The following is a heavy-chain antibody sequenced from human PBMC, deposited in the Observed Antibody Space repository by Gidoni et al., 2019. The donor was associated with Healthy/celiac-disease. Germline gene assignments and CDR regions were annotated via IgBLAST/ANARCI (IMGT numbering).Heavy chain of an antibody. Sequence: QLQLQESGPGLVKPSETLSLPCTVSGGSISSISYYWGWIRQPPGKGLEWIGSIYYSGSTYYNPSLKSRVTISVDTSKNQFSLKLSSVTAADTAVYYCARHRLAYDILTGYYPTGAFDIWGQGTMVTVSS. CDR2: IYYSGST. CDR3: ARHRLAYDILTGYYPTGAFDI. J-gene: IGHJ3*02. V-gene: IGHV4-39*01. D-gene: IGHD3-9*01. CDR1: GGSISSISYY.